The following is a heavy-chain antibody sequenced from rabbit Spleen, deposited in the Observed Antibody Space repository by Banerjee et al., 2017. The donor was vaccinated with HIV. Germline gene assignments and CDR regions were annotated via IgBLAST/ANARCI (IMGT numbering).Heavy chain of an antibody. CDR1: GLDFSSSYW. V-gene: IGHV1S45*01. CDR3: ARSYAGFGDFGYVEM. D-gene: IGHD4-2*01. J-gene: IGHJ4*01. Sequence: QEQLVEYGGDLVQPEGSLTLTCTASGLDFSSSYWICWVRQAPGKGLEWIACIYAGSSGSTCAAGWAKVRFHNAKTTLTLVILKMTSLTAAATASYFCARSYAGFGDFGYVEMWGPGTLVTVS. CDR2: IYAGSSGST.